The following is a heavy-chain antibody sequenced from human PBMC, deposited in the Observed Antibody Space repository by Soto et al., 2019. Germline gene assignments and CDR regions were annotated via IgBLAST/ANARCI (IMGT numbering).Heavy chain of an antibody. Sequence: EVQLLESGGDLVQRGGSLRLSCAASGFTFSGYGMSWVRQAPGKGLEWVSSITSSGSNTYYVDSVKGRFTISRDNSKNTLYLQMNSLTVEDTAVYYCAKEQGRVAAALDYWGQGTLLTVSS. D-gene: IGHD6-13*01. CDR2: ITSSGSNT. V-gene: IGHV3-23*01. J-gene: IGHJ4*02. CDR1: GFTFSGYG. CDR3: AKEQGRVAAALDY.